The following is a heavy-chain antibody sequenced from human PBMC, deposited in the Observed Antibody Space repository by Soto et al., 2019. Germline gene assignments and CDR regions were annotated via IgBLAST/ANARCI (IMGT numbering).Heavy chain of an antibody. D-gene: IGHD3-22*01. J-gene: IGHJ4*02. CDR3: MLGSGWKDFDY. Sequence: PSETLSLTCAVYGGSFSGYYWTWIHQPPGTGLEWIGEINHSGSTYYNPSLKSRVTISVDTSKNQFSLKLSSVTAADTAVYYCMLGSGWKDFDYWGQGTLVTVSS. CDR2: INHSGST. V-gene: IGHV4-34*01. CDR1: GGSFSGYY.